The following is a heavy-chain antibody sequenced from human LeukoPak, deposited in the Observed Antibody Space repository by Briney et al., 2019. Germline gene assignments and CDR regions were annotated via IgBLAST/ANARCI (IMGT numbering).Heavy chain of an antibody. J-gene: IGHJ4*02. Sequence: GASVKVSCKASGYTFTSYAMHWVRQAPGQRLEWMGWINAGNGNTKYSQKFQGRVTITRDTSASTAYMELSSLRSEDTAVYYCAGGFGVGATPDFDYWGQGTLVTVSS. D-gene: IGHD1-26*01. V-gene: IGHV1-3*01. CDR1: GYTFTSYA. CDR2: INAGNGNT. CDR3: AGGFGVGATPDFDY.